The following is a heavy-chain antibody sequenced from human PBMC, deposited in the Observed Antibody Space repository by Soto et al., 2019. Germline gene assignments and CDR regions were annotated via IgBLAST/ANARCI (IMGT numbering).Heavy chain of an antibody. Sequence: SETLSLTCTVSGGSISSYYWSWIRQPPGKGLEWIGYIYYSGSTSYHPSLKSRVTISVDTSKNQFSLKLSSATAADTAVYFCARLKFYDSSGYYPLFDYWGHGTLVTVSS. D-gene: IGHD3-22*01. J-gene: IGHJ4*01. CDR2: IYYSGST. V-gene: IGHV4-59*08. CDR1: GGSISSYY. CDR3: ARLKFYDSSGYYPLFDY.